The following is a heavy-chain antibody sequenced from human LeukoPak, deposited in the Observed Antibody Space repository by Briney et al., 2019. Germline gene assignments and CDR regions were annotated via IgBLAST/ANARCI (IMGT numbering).Heavy chain of an antibody. Sequence: SETLSLTCAVSGYSISSGYYWGWIRQPPGKGLEWIGLIHYSGSTTYNPSLKSRVTISIDTSKNQFSLHLNSVTAADTAVYYCARDIREVGESHYFDYWGQGILVTVTS. CDR1: GYSISSGYY. CDR3: ARDIREVGESHYFDY. D-gene: IGHD1-26*01. V-gene: IGHV4-38-2*02. J-gene: IGHJ4*02. CDR2: IHYSGST.